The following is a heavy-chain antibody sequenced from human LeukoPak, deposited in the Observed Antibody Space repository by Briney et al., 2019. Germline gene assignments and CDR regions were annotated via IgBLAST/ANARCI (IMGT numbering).Heavy chain of an antibody. J-gene: IGHJ5*02. CDR1: GGSISSYY. CDR2: IYTSGSI. V-gene: IGHV4-4*07. D-gene: IGHD6-13*01. CDR3: ARRGSSSWYAGYWFDP. Sequence: SETLSLTCTVSGGSISSYYWSWIRQPAGKGLEWIGRIYTSGSITYNPSLKSRVTMSVETSKKQFSLKLSSVTAADTAVYYCARRGSSSWYAGYWFDPWGQGTLVTVSS.